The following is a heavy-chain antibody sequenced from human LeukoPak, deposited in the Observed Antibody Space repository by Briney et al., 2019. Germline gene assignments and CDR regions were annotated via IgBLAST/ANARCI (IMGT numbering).Heavy chain of an antibody. CDR1: GGSISSYY. CDR2: SYYSGST. CDR3: ARTAYYYYDSSGYYWNWFDP. D-gene: IGHD3-22*01. Sequence: PSETLSLTCTVAGGSISSYYWSWIRQPPGKGLEWIGYSYYSGSTNYNPSLKSRVTISVDTSKNQFSLKLSSVTAADTAVYYCARTAYYYYDSSGYYWNWFDPWGQGTLVTVSS. J-gene: IGHJ5*02. V-gene: IGHV4-59*01.